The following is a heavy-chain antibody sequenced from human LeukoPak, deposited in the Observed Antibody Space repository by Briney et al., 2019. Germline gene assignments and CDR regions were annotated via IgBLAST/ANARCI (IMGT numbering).Heavy chain of an antibody. CDR3: ARQYEFCTSAACWFAVDL. CDR1: GGSISSYY. CDR2: IYYSGST. D-gene: IGHD3-3*01. Sequence: PSETLSLTCTVPGGSISSYYWTWIRQPPGKELEWIGYIYYSGSTNYNPSLKSRVTIQVDTSKNQFSLKLSSVTAADTAVYYCARQYEFCTSAACWFAVDLWGQGTVVTVSS. J-gene: IGHJ3*01. V-gene: IGHV4-59*08.